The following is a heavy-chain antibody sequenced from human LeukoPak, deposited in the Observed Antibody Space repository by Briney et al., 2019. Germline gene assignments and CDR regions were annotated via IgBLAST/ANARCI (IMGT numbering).Heavy chain of an antibody. V-gene: IGHV3-23*01. J-gene: IGHJ4*02. CDR3: AKAPVTSCRGAYCYPFDS. Sequence: GGSLRLSCAASGFSLSSYAMSWVRQAPGKGLEWVSATSSSDSGTYYADSVRGRFTISRDNSKNTLYLHMKSLRAEDAAVYYCAKAPVTSCRGAYCYPFDSWGQGTVVAVSS. CDR1: GFSLSSYA. CDR2: TSSSDSGT. D-gene: IGHD2-21*01.